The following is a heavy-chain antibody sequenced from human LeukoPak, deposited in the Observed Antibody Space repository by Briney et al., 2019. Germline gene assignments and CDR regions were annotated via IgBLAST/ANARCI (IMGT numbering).Heavy chain of an antibody. CDR3: AKMQGYFDY. Sequence: GGSLRLSCAASGFTFSNYAMSWVRQAPGKGLEWVSTFSYSGGSTYYTDSVKGRFTISRDNSKNTLYLQLNSLRVEDTAVYYCAKMQGYFDYWGQGTLVTVSS. CDR2: FSYSGGST. J-gene: IGHJ4*02. V-gene: IGHV3-23*01. CDR1: GFTFSNYA.